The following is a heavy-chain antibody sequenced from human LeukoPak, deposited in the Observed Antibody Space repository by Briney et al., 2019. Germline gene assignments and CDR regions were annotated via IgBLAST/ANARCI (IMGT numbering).Heavy chain of an antibody. V-gene: IGHV4-61*02. CDR1: GGSISSGSYY. J-gene: IGHJ6*02. CDR3: ARVRQHLPYYYYGMDV. CDR2: IYTSGST. Sequence: SQTLSLTCTVSGGSISSGSYYWSWIRQPAGKGLEWIGRIYTSGSTNYNSSLKSRVTISVDTSKNQFSLKLSSVTAADTAVYYCARVRQHLPYYYYGMDVWGQGTTVTVSS. D-gene: IGHD6-13*01.